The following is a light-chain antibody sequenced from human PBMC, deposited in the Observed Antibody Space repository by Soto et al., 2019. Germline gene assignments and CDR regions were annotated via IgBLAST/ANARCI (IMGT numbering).Light chain of an antibody. V-gene: IGKV3-20*01. CDR3: HQYASAPLT. CDR2: HAF. J-gene: IGKJ4*01. Sequence: EIVLTQSPGTLSLSPGERAALSCRASQSVGNNFLGWYQQKPGQSPRLLIYHAFNRASGIPDRFSGTASGTDITLTISRLEPEDFAVYFCHQYASAPLTFGGGTKVEIK. CDR1: QSVGNNF.